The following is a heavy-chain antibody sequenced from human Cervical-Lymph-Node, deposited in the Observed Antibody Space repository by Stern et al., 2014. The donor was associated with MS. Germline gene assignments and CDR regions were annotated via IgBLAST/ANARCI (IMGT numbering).Heavy chain of an antibody. CDR3: ARRETAYFDS. CDR2: ISGSGGST. J-gene: IGHJ4*02. Sequence: EVQLVESGGGMVQPGGSLRLSCVASGFTFRSYAMDWVRQAPGKGLEYVSSISGSGGSTYYADSVKGRFSISRDNSKNTLYLQMGSLRPEDMAVYYCARRETAYFDSWGLGTLVTVSS. CDR1: GFTFRSYA. V-gene: IGHV3-64*07. D-gene: IGHD1-26*01.